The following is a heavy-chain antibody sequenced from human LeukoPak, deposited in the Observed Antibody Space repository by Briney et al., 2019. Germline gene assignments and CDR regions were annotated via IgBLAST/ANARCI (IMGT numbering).Heavy chain of an antibody. CDR3: AKSGGAGSYSRYYMDV. J-gene: IGHJ6*03. V-gene: IGHV3-23*01. D-gene: IGHD1-26*01. Sequence: TGGSLRLSCAASGFIFSRYAMSWVRQAPGKGLEWVSVISGSGVSTYYADSVKGRFTISRDNSKNTLYLQMNSLRAEDTAVYYCAKSGGAGSYSRYYMDVWGKGTTVTISS. CDR2: ISGSGVST. CDR1: GFIFSRYA.